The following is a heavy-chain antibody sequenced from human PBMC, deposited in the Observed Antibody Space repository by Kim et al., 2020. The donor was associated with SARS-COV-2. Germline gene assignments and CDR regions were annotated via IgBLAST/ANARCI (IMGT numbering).Heavy chain of an antibody. D-gene: IGHD6-13*01. Sequence: AGSGKGRFTISRDNSKNTLYLQMNSLRAEDTAVYYCARDGSSSWPYYYFDYWGQGTLVTVSS. CDR3: ARDGSSSWPYYYFDY. V-gene: IGHV3-30*07. J-gene: IGHJ4*02.